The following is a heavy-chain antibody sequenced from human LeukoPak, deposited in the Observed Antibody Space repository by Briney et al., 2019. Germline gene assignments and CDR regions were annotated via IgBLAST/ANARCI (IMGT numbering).Heavy chain of an antibody. V-gene: IGHV4-39*07. CDR3: ARVNWGGFDC. D-gene: IGHD7-27*01. J-gene: IGHJ4*02. CDR1: GGSISSSSYY. Sequence: SETLSLTCTVSGGSISSSSYYWGWIRQPPGKGLEWIGSIYYSGSTYYNPSLKSRVTISVDTSKNQFSLKLSSVTAADTAVYYCARVNWGGFDCWGQGTLVTVSS. CDR2: IYYSGST.